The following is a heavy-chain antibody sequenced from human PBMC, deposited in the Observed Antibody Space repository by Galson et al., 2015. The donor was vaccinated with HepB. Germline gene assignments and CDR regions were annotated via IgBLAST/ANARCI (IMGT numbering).Heavy chain of an antibody. CDR3: ASLFGVVINYYYYGMDV. Sequence: SLRLSCAASGFTFSSYSMNWVRQAPGKGLEWVSSISSSSSYIYYADSVKGRFTISRDNAKHSLYLQMNSLRAEDTAVYYCASLFGVVINYYYYGMDVWGQGTTVTVSS. J-gene: IGHJ6*02. CDR2: ISSSSSYI. D-gene: IGHD3-3*01. V-gene: IGHV3-21*01. CDR1: GFTFSSYS.